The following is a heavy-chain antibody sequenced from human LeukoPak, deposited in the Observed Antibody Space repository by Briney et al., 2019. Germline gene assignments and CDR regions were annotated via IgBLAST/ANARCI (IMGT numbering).Heavy chain of an antibody. J-gene: IGHJ2*01. CDR3: ANPTVVVPAAIRHRYFDL. V-gene: IGHV3-30*02. D-gene: IGHD2-2*02. CDR1: GFTFSSYG. Sequence: GGSLRLXCAASGFTFSSYGMHWVRQAPGKGLEWVAFIRYDGSNKYYADSVKGRFTISRDNSKNTLYLQMNSLRAEDTAVYYCANPTVVVPAAIRHRYFDLWGRGTLVTVSS. CDR2: IRYDGSNK.